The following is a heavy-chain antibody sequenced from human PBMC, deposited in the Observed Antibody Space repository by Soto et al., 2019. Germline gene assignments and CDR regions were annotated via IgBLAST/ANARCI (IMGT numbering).Heavy chain of an antibody. CDR2: IYSGDSDT. D-gene: IGHD6-13*01. CDR1: GYSFTSYW. Sequence: GESLKISCKGSGYSFTSYWNGWGRQMPGKGLEWGGIIYSGDSDTRYSTSFQGQVTISDDKSLRTAYLQWSSLKASETAPYYCARSLSSLFSDFDIWGQGTTVTVSS. V-gene: IGHV5-51*01. CDR3: ARSLSSLFSDFDI. J-gene: IGHJ3*02.